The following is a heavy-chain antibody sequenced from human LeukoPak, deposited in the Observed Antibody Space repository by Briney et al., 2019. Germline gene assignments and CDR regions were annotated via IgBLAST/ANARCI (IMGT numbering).Heavy chain of an antibody. CDR3: ARVMYSSSWYDPYYYYYMDV. V-gene: IGHV1-18*01. J-gene: IGHJ6*03. D-gene: IGHD6-13*01. CDR2: INAYNGNT. CDR1: VYTFTSYG. Sequence: GASVQVSCKASVYTFTSYGISWARPAPGQGRAGMGWINAYNGNTHLPQKLQGRVTLNTDTSTSTSYMELRSLRSDDTAVYYCARVMYSSSWYDPYYYYYMDVWGKGTTVTVSS.